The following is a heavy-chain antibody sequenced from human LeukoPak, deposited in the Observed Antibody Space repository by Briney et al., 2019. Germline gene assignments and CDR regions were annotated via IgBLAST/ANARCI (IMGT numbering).Heavy chain of an antibody. J-gene: IGHJ4*02. Sequence: GGFLRLSCAASGLTFSSYAMSWVRQAPGKGLEWVSAISGSGGSTYYADSVKGRFTISRDNSKNTLYLQMNSLRAEDTAVYYCAKKLAGIVIDYWGQGTLVTVSS. V-gene: IGHV3-23*01. CDR1: GLTFSSYA. CDR3: AKKLAGIVIDY. D-gene: IGHD1-26*01. CDR2: ISGSGGST.